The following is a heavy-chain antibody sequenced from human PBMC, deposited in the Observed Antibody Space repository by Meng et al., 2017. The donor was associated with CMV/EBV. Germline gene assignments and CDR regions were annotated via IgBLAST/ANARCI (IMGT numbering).Heavy chain of an antibody. CDR1: FTCYD. D-gene: IGHD3-3*01. V-gene: IGHV1-8*01. CDR2: MNPNSGNT. CDR3: ARNPEYYDFWSGYSGYFDL. Sequence: FTCYDIHWVRPATGPGLEWMGWMNPNSGNTGYAQKFQGRVTMTRNTSISTAYMELSSLRSEDTAVYYCARNPEYYDFWSGYSGYFDLWGRGTLVTVSS. J-gene: IGHJ2*01.